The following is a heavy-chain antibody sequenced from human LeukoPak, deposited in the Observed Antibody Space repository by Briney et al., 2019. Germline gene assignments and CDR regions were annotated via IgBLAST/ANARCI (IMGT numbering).Heavy chain of an antibody. J-gene: IGHJ4*02. CDR2: ITGGGTST. CDR1: GFTFSSCA. V-gene: IGHV3-23*01. CDR3: AKGLYTSSGYHFQS. Sequence: SGGSLRLFCAASGFTFSSCAMSWVRQAPGKGLEWVSTITGGGTSTYYADSVKGRFTISRDNSKNTLFLQMASLGAGDTAIYYCAKGLYTSSGYHFQSWGQGTLVTVSS. D-gene: IGHD6-13*01.